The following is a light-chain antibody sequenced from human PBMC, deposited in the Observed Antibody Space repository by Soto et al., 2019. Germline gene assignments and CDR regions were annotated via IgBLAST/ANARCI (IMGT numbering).Light chain of an antibody. CDR3: QVCASSTDLYV. CDR2: HDS. V-gene: IGLV3-21*02. Sequence: SSELTQPPSLSVAPGQTATITCGGLNIGGKTVHWYQQKPGQAPVVVVHHDSDRPSGIPERFSGSNSGNTATLTISGVEAGDEADYFCQVCASSTDLYVFGSGTKLTVL. J-gene: IGLJ1*01. CDR1: NIGGKT.